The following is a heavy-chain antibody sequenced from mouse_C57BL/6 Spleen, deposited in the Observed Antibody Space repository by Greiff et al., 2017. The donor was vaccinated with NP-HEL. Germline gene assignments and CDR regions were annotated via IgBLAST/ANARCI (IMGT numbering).Heavy chain of an antibody. CDR1: GFTFSDYG. Sequence: EVMLVESGGGLVKPGGSLKLSCAASGFTFSDYGMHWVRQAPEKGLEWVAYISSGSSTIYYADTVKGRFTISRDNAKNTLFLQMTSLRSEDTAMYYCARGAYYSNYGWFAYWGQGTLVTVSA. J-gene: IGHJ3*01. CDR2: ISSGSSTI. D-gene: IGHD2-5*01. CDR3: ARGAYYSNYGWFAY. V-gene: IGHV5-17*01.